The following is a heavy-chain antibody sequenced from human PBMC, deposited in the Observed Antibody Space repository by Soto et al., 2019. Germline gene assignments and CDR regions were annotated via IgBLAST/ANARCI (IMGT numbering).Heavy chain of an antibody. J-gene: IGHJ4*02. Sequence: QVQLQESGPGLVKPSGTLSLTCAVSGVSISSHDWWTWVRQPPGKGLEWIGESHQSGNTHYNSSLESRVTISLDKSKNQFSLNLSSVTVADTAVYYCATRDTSRFYWGRGTLVTVSS. D-gene: IGHD6-13*01. V-gene: IGHV4-4*02. CDR3: ATRDTSRFY. CDR1: GVSISSHDW. CDR2: SHQSGNT.